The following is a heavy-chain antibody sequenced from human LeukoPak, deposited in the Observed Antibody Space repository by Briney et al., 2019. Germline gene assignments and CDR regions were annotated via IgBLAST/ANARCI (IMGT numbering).Heavy chain of an antibody. CDR2: ISGSGGST. D-gene: IGHD1-26*01. V-gene: IGHV3-23*01. J-gene: IGHJ5*02. CDR3: AKDGSRPPSTVGATIA. Sequence: GGSLRLSCAASGFTFSSYAMSWVRQAPGKGLEWVSAISGSGGSTYYADSVKGRFTISRDNSKNTLYLQMNSLRAEDTAVYYCAKDGSRPPSTVGATIAWGQGTLVTVSS. CDR1: GFTFSSYA.